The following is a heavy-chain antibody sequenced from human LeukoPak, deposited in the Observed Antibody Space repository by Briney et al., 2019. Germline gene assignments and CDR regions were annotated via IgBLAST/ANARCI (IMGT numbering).Heavy chain of an antibody. J-gene: IGHJ6*03. CDR3: ARDPLYYDYVWGSDRKYYYYYMDV. D-gene: IGHD3-16*02. V-gene: IGHV1-2*02. CDR1: GYTLTGYY. CDR2: INPYTGDT. Sequence: AASVKVSCMASGYTLTGYYIHWVRQAPGQGLEWMGWINPYTGDTNSAQKFQGRVTMTRDTSISTAYMELSRLRSDDTAVYYCARDPLYYDYVWGSDRKYYYYYMDVWGKGTMVTVSS.